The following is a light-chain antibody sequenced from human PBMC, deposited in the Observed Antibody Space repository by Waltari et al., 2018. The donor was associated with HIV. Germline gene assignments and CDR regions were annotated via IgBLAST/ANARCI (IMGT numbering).Light chain of an antibody. CDR3: QQYNNWPPTYT. J-gene: IGKJ2*01. V-gene: IGKV3-15*01. CDR1: QSVSTN. CDR2: GAS. Sequence: EIVMTQSPATLSVSPGERATLSCRTSQSVSTNLAWYQQKPGQAPRLLIYGASTRATGIPARFGGSGSGTEFTLTISSLQSEDFAVYYCQQYNNWPPTYTFGQGTKLEIK.